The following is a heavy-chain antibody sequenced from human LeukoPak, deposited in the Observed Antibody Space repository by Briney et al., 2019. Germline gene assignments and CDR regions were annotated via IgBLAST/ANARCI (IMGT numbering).Heavy chain of an antibody. V-gene: IGHV4-59*01. CDR3: ARSVEGYCSGGSCYSYYYYMDV. CDR1: GGSISSYY. CDR2: IYYSGST. J-gene: IGHJ6*03. D-gene: IGHD2-15*01. Sequence: SETLSLTCTVSGGSISSYYWSWIRQPPGKGLEWMGYIYYSGSTNYNPSLKSRVTISVDTSKNQFSLKLSSVTAADTAVYYCARSVEGYCSGGSCYSYYYYMDVWGKGTTVTVSS.